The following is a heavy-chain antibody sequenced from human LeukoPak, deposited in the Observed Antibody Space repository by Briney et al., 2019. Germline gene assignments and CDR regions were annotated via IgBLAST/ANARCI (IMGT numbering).Heavy chain of an antibody. Sequence: SETLSLTCTVSGGSISSSGYYWGWIRQPPGKGLEWIGSMYYSGSTYYNPSLKSRVTISVDTSKNHFSLKLSSVTAADTAVYYCARENNDAFDIWGQGTMVTVSS. CDR1: GGSISSSGYY. CDR2: MYYSGST. CDR3: ARENNDAFDI. J-gene: IGHJ3*02. D-gene: IGHD1/OR15-1a*01. V-gene: IGHV4-39*07.